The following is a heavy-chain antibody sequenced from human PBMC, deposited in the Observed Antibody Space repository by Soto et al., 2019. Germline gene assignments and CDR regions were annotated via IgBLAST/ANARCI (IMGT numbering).Heavy chain of an antibody. CDR2: FIPVYRTL. Sequence: SVKVSCKASGGSFGKSAINWVRQTPGQGLEWLGGFIPVYRTLNYAQKFQGRVTITADESTGTAYMTLSSLASDDTAVYYCAQQGTGGGIPFDYWGQGTLVTVSS. D-gene: IGHD2-15*01. J-gene: IGHJ4*02. CDR3: AQQGTGGGIPFDY. V-gene: IGHV1-69*13. CDR1: GGSFGKSA.